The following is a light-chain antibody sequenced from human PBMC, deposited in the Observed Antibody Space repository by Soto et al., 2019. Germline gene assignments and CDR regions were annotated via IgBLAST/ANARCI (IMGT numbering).Light chain of an antibody. CDR3: QSYDGTLSGSYV. J-gene: IGLJ1*01. CDR2: GTT. Sequence: QPVLTQPPSVSGAPGQRVTISCTGSSSNIGAGYDVHWYQQLPGTAPKLIIYGTTNRPSGVPDRFSGSKSGTSASLAITGLQAEDEDDYYCQSYDGTLSGSYVFGVGTKVTVL. CDR1: SSNIGAGYD. V-gene: IGLV1-40*01.